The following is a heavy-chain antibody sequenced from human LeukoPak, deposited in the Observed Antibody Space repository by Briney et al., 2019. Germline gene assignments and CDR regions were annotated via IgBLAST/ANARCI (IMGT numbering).Heavy chain of an antibody. Sequence: SETLSLTCAVYGGSFSGYYWSWIRQPPGKGLEWIGEINHSGSTNYNPSLKSRVTISVDTSKNQFSLRLSSVTAADTAVYYCARVTGYMIEDYFDYWGQGTLVTVSS. D-gene: IGHD3-22*01. J-gene: IGHJ4*02. V-gene: IGHV4-34*01. CDR3: ARVTGYMIEDYFDY. CDR1: GGSFSGYY. CDR2: INHSGST.